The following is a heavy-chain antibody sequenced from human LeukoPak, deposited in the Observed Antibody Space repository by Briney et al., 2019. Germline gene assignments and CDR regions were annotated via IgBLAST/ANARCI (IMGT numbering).Heavy chain of an antibody. CDR2: IRSKAYGGTT. Sequence: PGGSLRLSCAASGFTFSSYAMHWVRQAPGKGLEWVGFIRSKAYGGTTEYAASVKGRFTISRDDSKSIAYLQMSSLKTEDTAVYYYTSPRYCSSTSCSWVDYWGQGTLVTVSS. CDR1: GFTFSSYA. CDR3: TSPRYCSSTSCSWVDY. D-gene: IGHD2-2*01. V-gene: IGHV3-49*04. J-gene: IGHJ4*02.